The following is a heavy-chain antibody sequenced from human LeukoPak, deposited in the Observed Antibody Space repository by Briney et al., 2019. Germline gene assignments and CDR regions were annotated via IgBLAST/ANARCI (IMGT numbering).Heavy chain of an antibody. CDR2: IYSGGST. J-gene: IGHJ6*02. V-gene: IGHV3-66*01. Sequence: PGGSLRLSCAASGFTVSSNYMSWVRQAPGKGLEWVSVIYSGGSTYYADSVKGRFTISRDNSKNTLYLQMNSLRAEDTAVYYCARASSYDSSGFGYYYGMDVWGQGTTVTVSS. D-gene: IGHD3-22*01. CDR1: GFTVSSNY. CDR3: ARASSYDSSGFGYYYGMDV.